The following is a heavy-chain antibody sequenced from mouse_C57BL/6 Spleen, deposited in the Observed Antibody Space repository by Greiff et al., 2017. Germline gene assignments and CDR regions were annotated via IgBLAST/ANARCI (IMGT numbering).Heavy chain of an antibody. Sequence: VQLQQPGAELVKPGASVKLSCKASGYTFTSYWMHWVKQRPGRGLEWIGRIDPNSGGTKYNEKFKSKATLTVDKPSSTAYMQVSSLASEDSAVYYCARSRMVTTENDFDYWGQGTTLTVSS. D-gene: IGHD2-2*01. V-gene: IGHV1-72*01. J-gene: IGHJ2*01. CDR2: IDPNSGGT. CDR1: GYTFTSYW. CDR3: ARSRMVTTENDFDY.